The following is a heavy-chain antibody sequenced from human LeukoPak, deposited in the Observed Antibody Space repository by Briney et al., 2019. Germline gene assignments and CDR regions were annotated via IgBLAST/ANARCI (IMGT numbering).Heavy chain of an antibody. CDR1: GFTFSSYA. D-gene: IGHD3-3*01. V-gene: IGHV3-74*01. Sequence: QPGGSLRLSCAASGFTFSSYAMSWVRQAPGKGLVWVSRINSDGSSTSYADSVKGRFTISRDNAKNTLYLQMNSLRAEDTAVYYCAREQANSYYDFWSGQNSLLDYWGQGTLVTVSS. J-gene: IGHJ4*02. CDR2: INSDGSST. CDR3: AREQANSYYDFWSGQNSLLDY.